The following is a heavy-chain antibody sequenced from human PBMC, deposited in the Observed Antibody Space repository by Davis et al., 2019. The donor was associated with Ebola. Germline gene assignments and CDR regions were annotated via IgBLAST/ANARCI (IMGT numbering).Heavy chain of an antibody. CDR3: ARMRNFYETRGFNWYFDL. D-gene: IGHD2/OR15-2a*01. Sequence: ASVKVSCKASGYTFTNYGITWVRQAPGQGLEWMGWISAYNGNTNYAEKVQGRVTMTRDTSTSTAYMELRSLRSDDTAVYYCARMRNFYETRGFNWYFDLWGRGTLVTVSS. CDR1: GYTFTNYG. CDR2: ISAYNGNT. J-gene: IGHJ2*01. V-gene: IGHV1-18*01.